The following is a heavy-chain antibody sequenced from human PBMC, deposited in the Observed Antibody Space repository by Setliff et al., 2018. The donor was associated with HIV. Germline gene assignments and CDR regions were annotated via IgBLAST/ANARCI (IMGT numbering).Heavy chain of an antibody. CDR3: ARAVTAIQPFDC. J-gene: IGHJ4*02. CDR2: IYTSGNT. Sequence: SETLSLTCTVSGGSISTYYWSWIRQPAGKGLEYIGRIYTSGNTYYNPSLKSRVTMSVDTSKNQFSLKLSSVTAADTAVYYCARAVTAIQPFDCWGQGTLVTVS. D-gene: IGHD2-21*02. V-gene: IGHV4-4*07. CDR1: GGSISTYY.